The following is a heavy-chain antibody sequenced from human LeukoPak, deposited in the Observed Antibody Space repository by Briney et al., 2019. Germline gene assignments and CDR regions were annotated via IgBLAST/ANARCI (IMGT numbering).Heavy chain of an antibody. D-gene: IGHD3-10*01. CDR1: GFTFSNYA. Sequence: SGGSLRLSCAASGFTFSNYAMKWVRQAPGKGLEWVSAISGSGGSTYYADSVKGRFTISRDNSKNTLYLQMNSLRAEDTAVYYCARTIWFGELDFYYYYMDVWGKGTTVTVSS. CDR3: ARTIWFGELDFYYYYMDV. J-gene: IGHJ6*03. V-gene: IGHV3-23*01. CDR2: ISGSGGST.